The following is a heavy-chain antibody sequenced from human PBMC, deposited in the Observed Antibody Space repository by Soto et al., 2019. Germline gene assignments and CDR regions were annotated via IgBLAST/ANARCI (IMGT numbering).Heavy chain of an antibody. J-gene: IGHJ4*02. CDR3: ARREIQGPIDY. Sequence: QVQLQESGPGLVKPSDTLSLTCAVSGYSIGSSNWWGWIRQPPGKGLEWIGYIYYSGTTYYNPSLKSRVTMSVDTSKNQFSRKLTSVTAVDTAVYYCARREIQGPIDYWGQGTLVTVSS. CDR1: GYSIGSSNW. D-gene: IGHD1-26*01. V-gene: IGHV4-28*01. CDR2: IYYSGTT.